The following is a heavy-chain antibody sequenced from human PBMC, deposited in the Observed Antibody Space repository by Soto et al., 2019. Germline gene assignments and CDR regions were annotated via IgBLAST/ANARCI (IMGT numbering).Heavy chain of an antibody. CDR3: ARDRPPCITIFGVVMHLNYYYYGMDV. CDR1: GYTFSSYA. D-gene: IGHD3-3*01. J-gene: IGHJ6*02. Sequence: ASVKVSCKASGYTFSSYAISWVRQAPGQGLEWMGGIIPIFGTANYAQKFQGRVTITADESTSTAYMELSSLRSEDTAVYYCARDRPPCITIFGVVMHLNYYYYGMDVWGQGTTVTVSS. V-gene: IGHV1-69*13. CDR2: IIPIFGTA.